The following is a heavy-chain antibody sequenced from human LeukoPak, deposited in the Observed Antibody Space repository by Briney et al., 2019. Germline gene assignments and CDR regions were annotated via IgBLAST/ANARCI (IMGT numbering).Heavy chain of an antibody. CDR2: INHSGST. CDR1: GTSFSGYH. J-gene: IGHJ3*02. V-gene: IGHV4-34*01. CDR3: ARGPHWAFYI. Sequence: PSETLSLTCAVYGTSFSGYHWNWFRQPPGMGLEWVGEINHSGSTNYNSSLKSRLTISVDASKNQLSLKLSSGTAADTAVYYSARGPHWAFYIWGKGTMVSVSS.